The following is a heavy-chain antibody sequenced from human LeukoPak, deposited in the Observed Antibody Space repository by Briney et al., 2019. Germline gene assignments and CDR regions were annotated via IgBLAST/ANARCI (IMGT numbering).Heavy chain of an antibody. D-gene: IGHD6-19*01. CDR1: GFTLSSNY. CDR3: ARHNSGWSLGDAFDI. V-gene: IGHV3-53*05. Sequence: PGGSLRLSCAASGFTLSSNYMSWVRQAPGKGLEWVSVIYSGGSTYYADSVKGRFTISRDNSKNTLYLQMNSLRAEDTAVYYCARHNSGWSLGDAFDIWGQGTMVTVSS. J-gene: IGHJ3*02. CDR2: IYSGGST.